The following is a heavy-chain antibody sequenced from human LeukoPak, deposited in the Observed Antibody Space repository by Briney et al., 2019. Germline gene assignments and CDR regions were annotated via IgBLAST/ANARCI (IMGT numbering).Heavy chain of an antibody. CDR2: INSDGSST. CDR3: ARVMSTTVVTALDY. D-gene: IGHD4-23*01. CDR1: GFTFSSYW. Sequence: PGGSLRLSCAASGFTFSSYWMHWVRQAPGKGLVWVSRINSDGSSTSYADSVKGRFTISRDNAKNTLYLQMNSLRAEDTAVYYCARVMSTTVVTALDYWGQGTLVTVSS. J-gene: IGHJ4*02. V-gene: IGHV3-74*01.